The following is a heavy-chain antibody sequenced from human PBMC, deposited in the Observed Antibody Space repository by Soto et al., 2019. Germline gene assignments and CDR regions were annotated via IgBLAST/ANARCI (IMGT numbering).Heavy chain of an antibody. V-gene: IGHV2-5*02. CDR2: IYWDDDK. D-gene: IGHD3-3*01. CDR3: AHRVLRTVFGLVTTTAIYFDF. J-gene: IGHJ4*02. CDR1: GFSLTTSGVG. Sequence: QITLNESGPTVVRPTETLTLTCRSSGFSLTTSGVGVGWIRQSPGKAPEWLALIYWDDDKRYSGSLKSRLTITKDTSKNQVVLTVSDLDPTDTATYYCAHRVLRTVFGLVTTTAIYFDFWGQGTPVAVSS.